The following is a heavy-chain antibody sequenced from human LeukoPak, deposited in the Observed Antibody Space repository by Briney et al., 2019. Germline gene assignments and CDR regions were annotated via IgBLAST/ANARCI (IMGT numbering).Heavy chain of an antibody. V-gene: IGHV3-48*04. CDR1: GFSFGSYA. CDR2: IDSGSSTI. CDR3: ARDPVVEPLDY. D-gene: IGHD1-1*01. Sequence: PGGSLRLSCAASGFSFGSYAMSWVRQAPGKGLEWISYIDSGSSTIYYADSVRGRFTSSRDNANNSLYLHLNGLRPEDTAVYYCARDPVVEPLDYWGQGTLVTVSS. J-gene: IGHJ4*02.